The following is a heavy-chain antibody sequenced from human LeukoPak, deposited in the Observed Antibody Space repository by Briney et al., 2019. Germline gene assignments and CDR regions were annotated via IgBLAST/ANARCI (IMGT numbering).Heavy chain of an antibody. CDR2: IYYSVST. CDR1: GGSISTYY. D-gene: IGHD6-6*01. CDR3: AHGQLLPPCWFDP. J-gene: IGHJ5*02. V-gene: IGHV4-59*08. Sequence: PSETLSLTCTVSGGSISTYYWSWIRQPPGKGLEWIGYIYYSVSTNYHPSLKSRVSITVNTTKSQSSLKLSSVTAADTAVYYCAHGQLLPPCWFDPWGQGTLVTVSS.